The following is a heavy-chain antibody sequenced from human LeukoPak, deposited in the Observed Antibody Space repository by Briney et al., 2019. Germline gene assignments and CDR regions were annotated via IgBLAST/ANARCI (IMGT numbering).Heavy chain of an antibody. Sequence: ASVKVSCKASGYTFTSYDINWVRQATGQGLEWMGWMNPNSGNTGYAQKFQGRVTVTRNTSISTAYMELSSLRSEDTAVYYCARWGRGYKETIVDYWGQGTLVTVSS. CDR1: GYTFTSYD. V-gene: IGHV1-8*01. CDR3: ARWGRGYKETIVDY. J-gene: IGHJ4*02. D-gene: IGHD5-18*01. CDR2: MNPNSGNT.